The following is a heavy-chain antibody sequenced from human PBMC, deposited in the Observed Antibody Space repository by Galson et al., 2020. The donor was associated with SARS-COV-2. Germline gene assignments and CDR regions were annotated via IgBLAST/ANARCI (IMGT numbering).Heavy chain of an antibody. V-gene: IGHV4-59*01. CDR3: AGKNTYYDSSGYYYGRGGPAFDI. CDR1: GGHISSYY. D-gene: IGHD3-22*01. CDR2: IYYSGST. Sequence: SETLSLTCTASGGHISSYYWRWIRQPPGKGLEWIGYIYYSGSTNYNPSLKSRVTISVDTSKNQFSLKLSSVTAADTAVYYCAGKNTYYDSSGYYYGRGGPAFDIWGQGTMVTVSS. J-gene: IGHJ3*02.